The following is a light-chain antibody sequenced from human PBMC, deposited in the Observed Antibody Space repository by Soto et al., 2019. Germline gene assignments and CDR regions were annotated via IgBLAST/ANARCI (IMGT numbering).Light chain of an antibody. J-gene: IGKJ1*01. CDR3: LQLNTYPWT. V-gene: IGKV1-17*01. CDR2: AAS. CDR1: QVITND. Sequence: IHMTQSPSSLSASVGDRLSITCRASQVITNDLGWYQQKPGKAPKRLIYAASTLQSGVPSRFSGSGSGTESTLTISSLQPEDVATYYCLQLNTYPWTFGQGTKVDIK.